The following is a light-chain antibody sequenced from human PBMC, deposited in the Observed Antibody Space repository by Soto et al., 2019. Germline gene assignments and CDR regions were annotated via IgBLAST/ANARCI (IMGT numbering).Light chain of an antibody. V-gene: IGLV2-14*03. Sequence: QSVLTQPASVSGSPGQSITISCTGTSSDVGGYNYVSWYQHHPGKAPKLMIFDVSNRPSGVSNRFSGSKSGNTASLTISGLQTEDAADYYCSSYTTSNTRQIVFGTGTKLT. CDR3: SSYTTSNTRQIV. CDR2: DVS. CDR1: SSDVGGYNY. J-gene: IGLJ1*01.